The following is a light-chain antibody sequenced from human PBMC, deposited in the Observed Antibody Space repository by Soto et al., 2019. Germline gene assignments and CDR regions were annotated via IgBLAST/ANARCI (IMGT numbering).Light chain of an antibody. CDR2: GAS. V-gene: IGKV3-15*01. CDR1: QSVSSN. Sequence: EVVVTQSPATLSVSPGERATLSCRASQSVSSNLAWYQQKPGQAPRLLIYGASTRATGIPARFSGSGSGTEFTLTISSLQSEDFEVYYCHHYDSWPKTVGQGTKVDIK. J-gene: IGKJ1*01. CDR3: HHYDSWPKT.